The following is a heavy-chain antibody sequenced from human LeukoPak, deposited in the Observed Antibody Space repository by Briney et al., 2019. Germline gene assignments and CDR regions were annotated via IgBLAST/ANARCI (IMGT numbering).Heavy chain of an antibody. V-gene: IGHV4-4*02. CDR2: IYHSGST. CDR1: GGSISSSNW. D-gene: IGHD4-17*01. CDR3: ARASHDYGDYSHFDY. J-gene: IGHJ4*02. Sequence: PSETLSLTCAVSGGSISSSNWWSWVRPPPGKGLEWIGEIYHSGSTNYNPSLKSRVTISLDKSKNQFSLKLYSVTAADTAVYYCARASHDYGDYSHFDYGGQGTLVTVSS.